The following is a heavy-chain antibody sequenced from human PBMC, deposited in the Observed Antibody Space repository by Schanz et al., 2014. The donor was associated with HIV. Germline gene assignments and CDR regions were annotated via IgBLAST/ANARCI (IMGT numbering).Heavy chain of an antibody. J-gene: IGHJ6*02. Sequence: QVQLVQSGAEVKKPGSSVKVSCKASGGTFSSYALSWVRQAPGQGLEWVAGRIPLFGTSNSAQKFQGRVTITADESTNTAYMELSSLRSDDTAVYYCASRRSSWGFYYGLDVWGQGSTVTVSS. V-gene: IGHV1-69*01. CDR2: RIPLFGTS. D-gene: IGHD3-3*01. CDR1: GGTFSSYA. CDR3: ASRRSSWGFYYGLDV.